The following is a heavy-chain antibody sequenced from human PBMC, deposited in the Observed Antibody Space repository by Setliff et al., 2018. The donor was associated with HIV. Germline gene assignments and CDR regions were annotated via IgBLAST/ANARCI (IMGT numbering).Heavy chain of an antibody. CDR2: IYASDTT. J-gene: IGHJ5*02. CDR3: ARAFPVVTAEDNRFDP. D-gene: IGHD2-21*02. CDR1: GGSVDIYH. V-gene: IGHV4-4*08. Sequence: PSETLSLTCTVSGGSVDIYHLIWIRQPPGKGLECIGYIYASDTTHYNPSLEGRVTIYRDASKNQISLKLRSVTAADTAVYYCARAFPVVTAEDNRFDPWGQGTLVTVSS.